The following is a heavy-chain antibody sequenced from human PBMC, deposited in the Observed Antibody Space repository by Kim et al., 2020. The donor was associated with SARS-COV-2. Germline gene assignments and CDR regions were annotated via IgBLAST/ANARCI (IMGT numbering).Heavy chain of an antibody. V-gene: IGHV3-30*18. Sequence: GGSLRLSCAASGFTFSSYGMHWVRQAPGKGLEWVAVISYDGSNKYYADSVKGRFTISRDNSKNTLYLQMNSLRAEDTAVYYCAKVRVPGQLERTHYGMDVWGQGTTVTVSS. D-gene: IGHD1-1*01. CDR1: GFTFSSYG. CDR3: AKVRVPGQLERTHYGMDV. J-gene: IGHJ6*02. CDR2: ISYDGSNK.